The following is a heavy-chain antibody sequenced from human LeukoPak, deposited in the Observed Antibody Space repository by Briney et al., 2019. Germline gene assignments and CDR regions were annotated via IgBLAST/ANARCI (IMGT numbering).Heavy chain of an antibody. J-gene: IGHJ4*02. V-gene: IGHV4-39*01. D-gene: IGHD3-10*01. CDR3: WRHDPYYYASGNFYEMIEY. CDR1: GGSISGSTYY. Sequence: PSETLSLTCSVSGGSISGSTYYWGWVRQPPGKGLEWIGSIYYSGNTYHNPSLKSRVTISVDTSKNQFFLRLSSVTAADTAVYYCWRHDPYYYASGNFYEMIEYWGQGTLVTVSS. CDR2: IYYSGNT.